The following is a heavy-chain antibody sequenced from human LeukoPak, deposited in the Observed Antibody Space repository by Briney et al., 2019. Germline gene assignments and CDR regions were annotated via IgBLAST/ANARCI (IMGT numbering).Heavy chain of an antibody. CDR3: ARSRAGVWYFDY. J-gene: IGHJ4*02. CDR1: EFTSSSYA. D-gene: IGHD3-10*01. CDR2: ISYDGSNK. Sequence: GRSLNPSLQALEFTSSSYAIHWFRQAPGKGLEGVAVISYDGSNKYYADSVKGRFTISRDNSKNTLYLQMNSLRAEDTAVYYCARSRAGVWYFDYWGQGTLVTVSS. V-gene: IGHV3-30*04.